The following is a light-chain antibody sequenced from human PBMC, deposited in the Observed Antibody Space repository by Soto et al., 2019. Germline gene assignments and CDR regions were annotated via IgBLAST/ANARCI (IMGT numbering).Light chain of an antibody. Sequence: DIQLTQSPSFLSASVGDRVTSTCRASQGISSYLAWYQQKPGKAPKLLIYAASTLQSGVPSRFSGSGSGTEFTLTISSLQPEDFATYYCQQLNSYALTFGGGTKVEIK. CDR2: AAS. V-gene: IGKV1-9*01. CDR1: QGISSY. J-gene: IGKJ4*01. CDR3: QQLNSYALT.